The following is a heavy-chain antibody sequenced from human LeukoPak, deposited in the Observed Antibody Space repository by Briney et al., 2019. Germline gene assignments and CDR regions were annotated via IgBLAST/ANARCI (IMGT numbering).Heavy chain of an antibody. CDR2: IYPGDSDT. J-gene: IGHJ4*02. CDR3: ARQRNMVSTISSTFDY. Sequence: GESLKISCKGSGYSFTNYWIGWVRQMPGKGLEYMGIIYPGDSDTRYSPSFQGQVTISADKSISTAYLQWSSLKASDTAVYYCARQRNMVSTISSTFDYWGQGTLVTVSS. D-gene: IGHD5/OR15-5a*01. CDR1: GYSFTNYW. V-gene: IGHV5-51*01.